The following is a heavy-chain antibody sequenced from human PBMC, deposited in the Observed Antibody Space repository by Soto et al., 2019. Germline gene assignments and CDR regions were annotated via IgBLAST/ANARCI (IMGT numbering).Heavy chain of an antibody. Sequence: QVQLVQSGAEVKKPGASVKVSCKASGYTFSTDGISWLRQAPGQGLEWMGWISGYNGNTKYAQNFQGSVTMTTDTSTRTAYMEVRSLTSDDTAVYYCARDGGQPVVDSWGQGTLVTVSS. D-gene: IGHD3-16*01. CDR3: ARDGGQPVVDS. CDR2: ISGYNGNT. CDR1: GYTFSTDG. V-gene: IGHV1-18*01. J-gene: IGHJ5*01.